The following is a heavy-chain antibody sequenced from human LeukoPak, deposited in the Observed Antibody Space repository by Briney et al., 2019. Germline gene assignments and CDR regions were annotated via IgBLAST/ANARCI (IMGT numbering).Heavy chain of an antibody. D-gene: IGHD3-10*01. CDR3: ARDLRGGADY. V-gene: IGHV3-48*04. CDR2: ISSSSSTI. CDR1: GFIFSSYS. Sequence: PGGSLRLSCAASGFIFSSYSMNWVRQAPGKGLEWVSYISSSSSTINYADSVKGRFTISRDNAKNSLYLQMSSLRAEDTAVYYCARDLRGGADYWGQGTLVTVSS. J-gene: IGHJ4*02.